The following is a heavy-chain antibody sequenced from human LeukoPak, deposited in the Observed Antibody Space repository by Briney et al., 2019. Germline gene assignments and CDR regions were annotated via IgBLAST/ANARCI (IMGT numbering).Heavy chain of an antibody. CDR2: IYNSGTT. D-gene: IGHD5-12*01. Sequence: PSQTLSLTCAVSGDSISSGDYSWSWIRQPPGKGLEWIGYIYNSGTTNYNPSLKSRVTISVDTSKNQFSLKLSSVTAADTAVYYCAREGGFPDSNWFDPWGQGTLVTVSS. CDR1: GDSISSGDYS. CDR3: AREGGFPDSNWFDP. J-gene: IGHJ5*02. V-gene: IGHV4-30-4*07.